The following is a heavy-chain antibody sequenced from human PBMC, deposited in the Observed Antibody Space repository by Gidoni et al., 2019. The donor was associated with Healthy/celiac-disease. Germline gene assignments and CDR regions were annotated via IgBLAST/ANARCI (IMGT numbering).Heavy chain of an antibody. J-gene: IGHJ1*01. Sequence: QVQLVESGGGVVQPGRYLRLSCAASGFTFSSYAMHWVRQAPGKGLEWVAVISYDGSNKYYADSVKGRFTISRDNSKNTRYLQMNSLRAEDTAVYYCARASGIAVAGLFQHWGQGTLVTVSS. CDR3: ARASGIAVAGLFQH. CDR1: GFTFSSYA. V-gene: IGHV3-30-3*01. CDR2: ISYDGSNK. D-gene: IGHD6-19*01.